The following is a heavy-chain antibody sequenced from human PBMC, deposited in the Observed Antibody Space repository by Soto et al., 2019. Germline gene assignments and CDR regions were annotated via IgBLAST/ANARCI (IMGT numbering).Heavy chain of an antibody. CDR1: GFTFSSYA. CDR2: ISGSGGST. J-gene: IGHJ6*04. CDR3: AHFPLRYLNWSHLMDV. D-gene: IGHD3-9*01. V-gene: IGHV3-23*01. Sequence: LRLSCSASGFTFSSYAMSWVRQAPGKGLEWVSAISGSGGSTYYADSVKGRFTISRDNSKNTLYLQMNSLRAEDTAVYYCAHFPLRYLNWSHLMDVWGKGNTVAVSS.